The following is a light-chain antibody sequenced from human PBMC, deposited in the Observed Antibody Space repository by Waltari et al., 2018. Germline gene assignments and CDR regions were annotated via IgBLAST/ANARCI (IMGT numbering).Light chain of an antibody. CDR3: SSYTSSSTDYV. CDR1: RSAFGGYNL. CDR2: EVS. V-gene: IGLV2-14*02. Sequence: QSALPQPASVSGSPGQSIPTPCTGTRSAFGGYNLVPWYQQHPGEAPKLMIYEVSYRPSGVANRFSGSKSGNTASLTISGLQTEDEADYYCSSYTSSSTDYVFGTGTKVTVL. J-gene: IGLJ1*01.